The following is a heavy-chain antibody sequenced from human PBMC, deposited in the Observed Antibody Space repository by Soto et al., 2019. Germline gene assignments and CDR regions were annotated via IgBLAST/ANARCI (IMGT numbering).Heavy chain of an antibody. CDR2: IIPIFGTA. CDR1: GGTFSRHA. Sequence: QVQLVQSGAAVRKPGSSVKVSCKASGGTFSRHAISWVRPAPGQGLEWMGGIIPIFGTANHAQKFQARVTIIADESTSTVYMELSSLRSEDTAMYYCARGWGYDSNDYYYAYWGQGTLVIVSS. J-gene: IGHJ4*02. V-gene: IGHV1-69*01. D-gene: IGHD3-22*01. CDR3: ARGWGYDSNDYYYAY.